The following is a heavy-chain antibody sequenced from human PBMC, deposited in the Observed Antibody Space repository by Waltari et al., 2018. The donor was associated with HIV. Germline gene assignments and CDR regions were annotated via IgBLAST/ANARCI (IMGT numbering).Heavy chain of an antibody. J-gene: IGHJ3*01. Sequence: QVHVVESGGGVVQPGGSLRLSCIASGFNGKMYDIRWVRQAPGRGLEWGAGIRDDGGRGDYGDSVKGRFIVSRDNSKNAIFLEMTTLRQEDTAIYRCAKDGAPGRDAVFDIWGQGTMVTVS. CDR2: IRDDGGRG. D-gene: IGHD1-26*01. CDR3: AKDGAPGRDAVFDI. CDR1: GFNGKMYD. V-gene: IGHV3-30*02.